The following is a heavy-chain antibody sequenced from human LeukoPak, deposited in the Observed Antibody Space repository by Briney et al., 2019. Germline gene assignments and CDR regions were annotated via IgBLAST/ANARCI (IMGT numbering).Heavy chain of an antibody. V-gene: IGHV3-7*01. J-gene: IGHJ6*03. D-gene: IGHD6-13*01. Sequence: GGSLRLSCAASGFTFISYWMSWVRQAPGKGLDWVANIKQDGSEKYYVDSVKGRFTISRDNAKNSLYLQMNSPRAEDTAVYYCAREQQLRAYYYYMDVWGKGTAVTVSS. CDR3: AREQQLRAYYYYMDV. CDR1: GFTFISYW. CDR2: IKQDGSEK.